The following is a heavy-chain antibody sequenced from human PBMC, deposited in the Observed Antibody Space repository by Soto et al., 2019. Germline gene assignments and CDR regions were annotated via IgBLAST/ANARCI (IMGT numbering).Heavy chain of an antibody. D-gene: IGHD4-4*01. CDR1: GFSFIDSA. Sequence: GGSLRLSCVVSGFSFIDSAIHWVRQASGKGLEWVGRTRSKTQSYATEFAASVKGRFTISRDESKKTVYLHMSSLKTEDTAVYYCTRHTVDYWGQGTPVTVS. J-gene: IGHJ4*02. CDR2: TRSKTQSYAT. CDR3: TRHTVDY. V-gene: IGHV3-73*01.